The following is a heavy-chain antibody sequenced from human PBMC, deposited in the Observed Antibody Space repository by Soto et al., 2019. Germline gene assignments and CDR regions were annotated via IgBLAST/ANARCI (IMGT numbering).Heavy chain of an antibody. CDR1: GGSISSYY. D-gene: IGHD6-13*01. V-gene: IGHV4-59*01. CDR3: AGLGQQLEWFDP. Sequence: SETLSLTCTVSGGSISSYYWSWIRQPPGKGLEWIGYIYYSGSTNYNPSLKSRVTISVDTSKNQFSLKLSSVTAADTAVYYCAGLGQQLEWFDPWGQGTLVTVSS. CDR2: IYYSGST. J-gene: IGHJ5*02.